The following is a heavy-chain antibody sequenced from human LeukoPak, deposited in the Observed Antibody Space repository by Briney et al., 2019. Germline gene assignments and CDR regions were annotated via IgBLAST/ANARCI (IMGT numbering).Heavy chain of an antibody. CDR2: ISGSGGST. J-gene: IGHJ4*02. D-gene: IGHD6-19*01. V-gene: IGHV3-23*01. CDR1: GFPFETNA. Sequence: GGSLRLSCATSGFPFETNAMSWVRQAPGKGLEWVSAISGSGGSTYYADSVKGRFTISRDNSKNTLYLQMNSLRAEDTAVYYCAKGQWLSYYFDYWGQGTLVTVSS. CDR3: AKGQWLSYYFDY.